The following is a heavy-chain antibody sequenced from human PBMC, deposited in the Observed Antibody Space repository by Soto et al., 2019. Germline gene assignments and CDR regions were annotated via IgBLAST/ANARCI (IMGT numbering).Heavy chain of an antibody. Sequence: SETLSLTCTVSGGSIDSGDYYWSWIRQPPGKGLEWIGYVYYSGTTNYNPFLKSRVTLSLDKSKNQFSLKMNSVTAADTAVCYCARDVIAPPNYFGPWGQGTLVTVSS. CDR1: GGSIDSGDYY. D-gene: IGHD4-4*01. J-gene: IGHJ5*02. CDR3: ARDVIAPPNYFGP. CDR2: VYYSGTT. V-gene: IGHV4-61*08.